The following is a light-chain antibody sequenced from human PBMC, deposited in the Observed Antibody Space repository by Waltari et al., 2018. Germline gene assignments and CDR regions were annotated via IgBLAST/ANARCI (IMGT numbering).Light chain of an antibody. V-gene: IGKV3-20*01. Sequence: ERATLSCRASQSITRALAWYQQKPGQAPRLLIYDTSKRATDIPDRFSGSGSGTDFTLTISRLEPEDFAVYYCQHYVRLPATFGQGTKVEIK. CDR2: DTS. CDR3: QHYVRLPAT. J-gene: IGKJ1*01. CDR1: QSITRAL.